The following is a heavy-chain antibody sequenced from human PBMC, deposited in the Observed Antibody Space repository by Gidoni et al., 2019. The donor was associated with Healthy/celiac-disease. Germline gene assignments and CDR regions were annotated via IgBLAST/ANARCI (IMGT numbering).Heavy chain of an antibody. J-gene: IGHJ4*02. CDR3: ARSPMVPAAIRATYYFDY. Sequence: QVQLVESGGGVVQPGRSLSLSCAASGFPFRSYALHWGRQAPGKGLEWVAVISYDRSNKYYADSVKGRFTISRDNSKNTLYLQMNSLRAEDTAVYYCARSPMVPAAIRATYYFDYWGQGTLVTVSS. CDR1: GFPFRSYA. CDR2: ISYDRSNK. V-gene: IGHV3-30-3*01. D-gene: IGHD2-2*02.